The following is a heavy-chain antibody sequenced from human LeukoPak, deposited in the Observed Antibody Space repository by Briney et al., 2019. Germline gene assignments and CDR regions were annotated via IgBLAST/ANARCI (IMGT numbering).Heavy chain of an antibody. CDR3: AREGKWLRWRAYYYYYMDV. Sequence: ASVKVSCKASGGTFSSYAISWVRQAPGQGLEWMGGIIPIFGTANYAQKFQGRVTITADKSTSTAYMELSSLRSEDTAVYYCAREGKWLRWRAYYYYYMDVWGKGTTVTVSS. CDR2: IIPIFGTA. CDR1: GGTFSSYA. J-gene: IGHJ6*03. V-gene: IGHV1-69*06. D-gene: IGHD5-12*01.